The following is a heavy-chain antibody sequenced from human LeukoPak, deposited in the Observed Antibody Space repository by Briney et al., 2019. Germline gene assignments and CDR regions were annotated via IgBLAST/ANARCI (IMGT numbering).Heavy chain of an antibody. CDR2: MYISGST. J-gene: IGHJ2*01. D-gene: IGHD3-16*01. CDR3: AGALVGDGNWYFDL. V-gene: IGHV4-4*07. CDR1: GGSISSYS. Sequence: PSETLSLTCTVSGGSISSYSWSWIRQPAGKGLEWIGRMYISGSTNYNPSLKSRVTMSVDTSKNQFSLKLSSVTAADTAVYYCAGALVGDGNWYFDLWGRGTLVTVSS.